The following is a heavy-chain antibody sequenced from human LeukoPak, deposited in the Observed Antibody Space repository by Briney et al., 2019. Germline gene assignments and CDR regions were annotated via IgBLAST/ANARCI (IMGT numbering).Heavy chain of an antibody. V-gene: IGHV1-69*13. CDR3: ALGHPGDI. J-gene: IGHJ3*02. Sequence: ASVTVSFMASGGTFSSYAISWVRQPPGQGLEWMGGIIPIFGTANYAQKFQGRVTITADESTSTAYMEVSSLRSEDTAVYYCALGHPGDIWGQGTMVTVSS. CDR1: GGTFSSYA. CDR2: IIPIFGTA. D-gene: IGHD7-27*01.